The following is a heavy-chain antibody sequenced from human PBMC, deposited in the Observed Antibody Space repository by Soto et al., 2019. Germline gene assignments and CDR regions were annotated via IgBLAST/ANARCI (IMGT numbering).Heavy chain of an antibody. V-gene: IGHV3-48*01. Sequence: GGSLRLSCAASGFTFSSYSMNWGRQAPGKGLEWVSYISSSSSTIYYADSVKGRFTISRDNAKNSLYLQMNSLRAEDTAVYYCARDRDILTGYYNSYYYYRDVWGKGTTVTVSS. D-gene: IGHD3-9*01. J-gene: IGHJ6*03. CDR1: GFTFSSYS. CDR2: ISSSSSTI. CDR3: ARDRDILTGYYNSYYYYRDV.